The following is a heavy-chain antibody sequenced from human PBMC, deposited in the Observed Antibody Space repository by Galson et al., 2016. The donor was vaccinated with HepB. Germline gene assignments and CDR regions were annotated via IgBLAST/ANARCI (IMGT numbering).Heavy chain of an antibody. CDR1: GFSVSSKY. CDR2: IYSGGST. J-gene: IGHJ3*02. V-gene: IGHV3-53*01. D-gene: IGHD6-13*01. CDR3: ARSPSNWFGPSTFDI. Sequence: SLRLSCAASGFSVSSKYMNWVRQIPGKGLEWVSVIYSGGSTFYADSVKGRFTISRDNVKNTVYLQMNSVTDEDTAVYYCARSPSNWFGPSTFDIWGQGTMVIVSS.